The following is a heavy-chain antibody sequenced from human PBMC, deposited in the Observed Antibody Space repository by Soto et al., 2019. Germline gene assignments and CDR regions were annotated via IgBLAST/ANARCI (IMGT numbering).Heavy chain of an antibody. CDR3: ARDQGRSITCQLDY. CDR2: ISYDGSNT. D-gene: IGHD2-2*01. Sequence: AGSVRLSCAVSGFTFSTYAMHWVRQAPGKGLEWVAVISYDGSNTYYADSVKGRFTISRDNMLYLQMNSLRAEDTAVYYCARDQGRSITCQLDYWGQGTLVTVSS. J-gene: IGHJ4*02. CDR1: GFTFSTYA. V-gene: IGHV3-30-3*01.